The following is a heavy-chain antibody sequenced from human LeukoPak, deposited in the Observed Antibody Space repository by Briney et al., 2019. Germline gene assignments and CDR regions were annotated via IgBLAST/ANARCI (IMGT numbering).Heavy chain of an antibody. J-gene: IGHJ4*02. Sequence: GASVKVSCKASGYTFTGYYMHWVRQAPGQGLEWMGWINPNSGGTNYAQKFQGRVTMTRDTSISTAYMELSRLRSDDTAVYYCARDLQEAARGGILYYSDYWGQGTLVTVSS. V-gene: IGHV1-2*02. CDR3: ARDLQEAARGGILYYSDY. CDR1: GYTFTGYY. D-gene: IGHD6-6*01. CDR2: INPNSGGT.